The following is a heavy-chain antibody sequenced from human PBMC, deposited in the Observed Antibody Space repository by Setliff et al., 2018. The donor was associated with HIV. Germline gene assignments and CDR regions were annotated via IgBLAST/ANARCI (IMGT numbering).Heavy chain of an antibody. CDR3: ARGKTWLRFLDY. CDR1: GYTFTDYY. V-gene: IGHV1-2*02. CDR2: IYPNTGGT. D-gene: IGHD5-12*01. J-gene: IGHJ4*02. Sequence: ASVKVSCKASGYTFTDYYIHWVRQAPGQGLEWMGWIYPNTGGTNYAQRFQGRVTMTWDTSISTAYVELRSLKSDDTAVYYCARGKTWLRFLDYWGQGTLVTVSS.